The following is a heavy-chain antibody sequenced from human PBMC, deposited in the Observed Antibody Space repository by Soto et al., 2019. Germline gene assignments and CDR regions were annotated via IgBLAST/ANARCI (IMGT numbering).Heavy chain of an antibody. CDR1: GYTLTELS. CDR3: ATNDNWNYGNWFDP. Sequence: ASVKVSCKVSGYTLTELSMHWVRQAPGKGLEWMGGFDPEDGETIYAQKFQGRVTMTEDTSTDTAYMELSSLRSEDTAVYYCATNDNWNYGNWFDPWGQGTLVTSPQ. CDR2: FDPEDGET. D-gene: IGHD1-7*01. V-gene: IGHV1-24*01. J-gene: IGHJ5*02.